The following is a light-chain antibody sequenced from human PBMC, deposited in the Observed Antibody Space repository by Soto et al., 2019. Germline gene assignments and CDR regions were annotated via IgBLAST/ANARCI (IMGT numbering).Light chain of an antibody. J-gene: IGKJ1*01. Sequence: DIQMTQSPSTLSGSVGDRVTITCRASQTISSWLAWYQQKPGKAPKLLIYKASTLKSGVPSRFSGSGSGTDFTLTISRLEPEDFAVYYCQHYVTSLTTFGQGTKVDI. CDR1: QTISSW. CDR3: QHYVTSLTT. CDR2: KAS. V-gene: IGKV1-5*03.